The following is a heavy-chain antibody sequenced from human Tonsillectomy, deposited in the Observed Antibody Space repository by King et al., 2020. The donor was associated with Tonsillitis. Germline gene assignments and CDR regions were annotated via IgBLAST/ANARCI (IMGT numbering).Heavy chain of an antibody. J-gene: IGHJ4*02. V-gene: IGHV3-48*02. CDR1: GFIFSSYS. Sequence: LVESGGGLIQPGGSLRLSCAASGFIFSSYSMNWVRQAPGKGLEWVSYISGSSDSIYYADSVKGRFTISRDNAKNSLYLQMNSLRDEDTAVYYCARGDSSDWYFEYWGQGTLVAVSS. CDR2: ISGSSDSI. D-gene: IGHD3-22*01. CDR3: ARGDSSDWYFEY.